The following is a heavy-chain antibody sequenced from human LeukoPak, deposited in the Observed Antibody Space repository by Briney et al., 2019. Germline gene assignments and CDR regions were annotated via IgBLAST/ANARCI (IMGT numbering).Heavy chain of an antibody. D-gene: IGHD5-24*01. J-gene: IGHJ4*02. CDR3: ARGRDGYTFDY. CDR1: GFTVSSNY. CDR2: IYSGGST. Sequence: GGSLRLSCAASGFTVSSNYMSWVRQAPGKGLEWVSVIYSGGSTYYADSVKGRFTISRDNSKNTLYLQMNSLRAEDTAAYYCARGRDGYTFDYWGQGTLVTVSS. V-gene: IGHV3-66*01.